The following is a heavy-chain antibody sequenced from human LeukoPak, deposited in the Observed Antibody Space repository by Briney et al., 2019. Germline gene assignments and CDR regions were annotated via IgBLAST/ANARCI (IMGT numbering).Heavy chain of an antibody. Sequence: SVKVSCKASGGTFSTYAISWVRQAPGQGLEWMGGIIPIFGTANYAQKFQGRVTITADKSTSTAYMELSSLRSGDTAVYYCARPAVVVPAAPRAYYYYGMDVWGQGTTVTVS. CDR3: ARPAVVVPAAPRAYYYYGMDV. CDR2: IIPIFGTA. CDR1: GGTFSTYA. V-gene: IGHV1-69*06. J-gene: IGHJ6*02. D-gene: IGHD2-2*01.